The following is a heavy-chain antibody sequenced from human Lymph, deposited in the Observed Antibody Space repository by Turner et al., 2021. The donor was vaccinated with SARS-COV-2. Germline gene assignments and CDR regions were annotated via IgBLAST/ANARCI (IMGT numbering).Heavy chain of an antibody. D-gene: IGHD6-13*01. CDR2: IWYDGSNT. V-gene: IGHV3-33*01. CDR3: ARGSAGGDV. CDR1: GFTFSSYG. Sequence: QVQLVESGGGVVQPGRSLRLSCAASGFTFSSYGMHWVRQAPGKGLGWVAFIWYDGSNTYYADSAKGRFTISRDNSKNTLYLQMNSLRAEDTAVYYCARGSAGGDVWGQGTTVTVSS. J-gene: IGHJ6*02.